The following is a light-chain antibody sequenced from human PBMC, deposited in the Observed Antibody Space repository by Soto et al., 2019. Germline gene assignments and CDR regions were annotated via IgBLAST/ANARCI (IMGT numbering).Light chain of an antibody. CDR2: GAS. CDR3: QQYGSSPLT. V-gene: IGKV3-20*01. J-gene: IGKJ4*01. CDR1: QSVSSSY. Sequence: EIVLTQSPGTLSLSPGERATLSCRASQSVSSSYLAWYQQKPGQAPRLLIYGASSRATGIPDRFSGSGSGTAFTRTISRLEPEDFEVYYCQQYGSSPLTFGGGTKVEIK.